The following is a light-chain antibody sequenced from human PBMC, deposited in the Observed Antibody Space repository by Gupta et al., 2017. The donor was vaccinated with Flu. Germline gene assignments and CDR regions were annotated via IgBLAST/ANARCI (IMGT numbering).Light chain of an antibody. CDR1: EFISSN. J-gene: IGKJ2*01. CDR2: DAS. V-gene: IGKV3-15*01. Sequence: PATLSLSPGERATLSCRASEFISSNLDWYQQRPGQPPRRLIFDASTRATGIPARFSGSGYGTEFTLTISNLQSEDFAVYYCKHYRNCPQTFGQGTKLEI. CDR3: KHYRNCPQT.